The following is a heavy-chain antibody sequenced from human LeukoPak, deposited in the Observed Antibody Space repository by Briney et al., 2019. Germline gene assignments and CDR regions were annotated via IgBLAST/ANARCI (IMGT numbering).Heavy chain of an antibody. J-gene: IGHJ4*02. Sequence: KPGGSLRLSCAASGFAFCVYYMSWIRQAPGQGLEWVSYISSSDTYTNYADSVKGRFTISRDNAKNSLYLQMNSLRAEDTAVYYCARGPYSSGSSADYWGQGTLVTVSS. CDR3: ARGPYSSGSSADY. CDR2: ISSSDTYT. CDR1: GFAFCVYY. D-gene: IGHD6-19*01. V-gene: IGHV3-11*06.